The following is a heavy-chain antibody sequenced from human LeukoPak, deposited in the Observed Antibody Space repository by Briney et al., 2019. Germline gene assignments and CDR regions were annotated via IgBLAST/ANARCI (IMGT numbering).Heavy chain of an antibody. V-gene: IGHV3-7*01. J-gene: IGHJ4*02. CDR1: GFTFSSYW. CDR3: ARSARLMKGVVEVTALDD. D-gene: IGHD3-3*01. Sequence: GGSLRLSCAASGFTFSSYWMSWVRQAPGKGLEWVANIKQDGSEKYYVDSVKGRFTISRDNAKNSLYLQMNSLRAEDTAVYYCARSARLMKGVVEVTALDDWGQGTLVAVSS. CDR2: IKQDGSEK.